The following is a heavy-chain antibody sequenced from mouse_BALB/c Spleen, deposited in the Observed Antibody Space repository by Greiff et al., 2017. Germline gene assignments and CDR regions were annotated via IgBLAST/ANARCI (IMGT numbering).Heavy chain of an antibody. CDR3: ARLGSSGPYYYAMDY. J-gene: IGHJ4*01. V-gene: IGHV14-3*02. D-gene: IGHD3-1*01. CDR2: IDPANGNT. CDR1: GFNIKDTY. Sequence: VQLQQSGAELVKPGASVKLSCTASGFNIKDTYMHWVKQRPEQGLEWIGRIDPANGNTKYDPKFQGKATITADTSSNTAYLQLSSLTSEDTAVYYCARLGSSGPYYYAMDYWGQGTSGTVSS.